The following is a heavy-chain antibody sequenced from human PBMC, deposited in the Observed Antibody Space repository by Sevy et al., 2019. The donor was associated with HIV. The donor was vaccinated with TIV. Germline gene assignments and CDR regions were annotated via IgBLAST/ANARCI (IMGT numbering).Heavy chain of an antibody. V-gene: IGHV3-33*01. J-gene: IGHJ4*02. D-gene: IGHD2-8*02. CDR1: GFTFSSYG. CDR2: IWYDGSNK. Sequence: GGYLSLSCAASGFTFSSYGMHWVRQAPGKGLEWVAVIWYDGSNKYYADSVKGRFTISRDNSKNTLYLQMNSLRAEDTAVYYCARDTGGGSLDYWGQGTLVTVSS. CDR3: ARDTGGGSLDY.